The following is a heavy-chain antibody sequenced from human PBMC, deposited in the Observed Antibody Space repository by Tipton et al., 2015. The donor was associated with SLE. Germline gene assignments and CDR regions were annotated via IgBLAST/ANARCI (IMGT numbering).Heavy chain of an antibody. CDR3: ARANWGNFDY. J-gene: IGHJ4*02. CDR1: GGSISSSSYY. V-gene: IGHV4-39*07. CDR2: IYYSGST. Sequence: TLSLTCTVSGGSISSSSYYWGWIRQPPGKGLEWIGSIYYSGSTYYNPSLKSRVTISVDTSKNQFSLKLSSVTAADTAVYYCARANWGNFDYWSQGTLVTVSS. D-gene: IGHD7-27*01.